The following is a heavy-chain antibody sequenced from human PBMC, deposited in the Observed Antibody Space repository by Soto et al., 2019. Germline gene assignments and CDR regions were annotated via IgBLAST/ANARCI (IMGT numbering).Heavy chain of an antibody. J-gene: IGHJ4*02. D-gene: IGHD4-4*01. Sequence: GGSLRLSCAVSGFSFSSAWMTWIRQAPGKGLERVAIMNEDGSERYYVDSVKGRFTISRDNATNAMFLQMNSLRVEDTAVYFCARDRAYSRFDYWGQGSLVTVSS. CDR3: ARDRAYSRFDY. V-gene: IGHV3-7*03. CDR1: GFSFSSAW. CDR2: MNEDGSER.